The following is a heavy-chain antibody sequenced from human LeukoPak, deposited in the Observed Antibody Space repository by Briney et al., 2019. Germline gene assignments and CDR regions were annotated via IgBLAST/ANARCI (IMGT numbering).Heavy chain of an antibody. J-gene: IGHJ5*02. CDR1: GGSISSSSYY. D-gene: IGHD3-10*01. V-gene: IGHV4-39*01. CDR3: ARPLWFGELLSPRFDP. Sequence: SETLSLTCTVSGGSISSSSYYWGWIRQPPGKGLEWIGSIYYSGSTYYNPSLKSRVTISVDTSKNQFSLKLSSVTAVDTAVYYCARPLWFGELLSPRFDPWGQGALVTVSS. CDR2: IYYSGST.